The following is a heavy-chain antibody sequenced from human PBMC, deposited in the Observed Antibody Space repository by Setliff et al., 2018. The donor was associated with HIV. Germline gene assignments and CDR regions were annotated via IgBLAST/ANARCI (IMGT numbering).Heavy chain of an antibody. CDR1: GFTFSSYS. V-gene: IGHV3-21*01. J-gene: IGHJ3*02. CDR2: ISSSSSYI. D-gene: IGHD7-27*01. Sequence: PGGSLRLSCAASGFTFSSYSMNWVRQAPGEGLEWVSSISSSSSYIYYADSVKGRFTISRDNAKNSLYLQMNSLRAEDTAVYYCARDRHHTLFKLGSHDAFDIWGQGTMVTVSS. CDR3: ARDRHHTLFKLGSHDAFDI.